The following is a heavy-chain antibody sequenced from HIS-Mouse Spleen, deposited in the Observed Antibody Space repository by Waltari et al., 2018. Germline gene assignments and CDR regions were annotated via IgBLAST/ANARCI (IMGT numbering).Heavy chain of an antibody. V-gene: IGHV3-30-3*01. J-gene: IGHJ4*02. D-gene: IGHD1-20*01. CDR3: ARDHRNNWAIRD. CDR1: GCPFSAYA. CDR2: ISYDGSNK. Sequence: QVQRVASGGGVVQPVRSLGCSCAALGCPFSAYALPWLRQDPGKGMGWVAVISYDGSNKYYADSVKGRFTISRDNSKNTLYLQMNSLRAEDTAVYYCARDHRNNWAIRDWGQGTLVTVSS.